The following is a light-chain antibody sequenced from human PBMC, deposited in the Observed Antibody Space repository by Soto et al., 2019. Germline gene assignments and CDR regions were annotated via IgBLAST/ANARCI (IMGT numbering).Light chain of an antibody. CDR3: QQYYTTPFT. CDR1: QSVLYSSKNKNY. CDR2: WAS. J-gene: IGKJ3*01. Sequence: DIVMTQSPESLAVSLGERATINCKSSQSVLYSSKNKNYLAWYQQKPGQPPNLLIYWASTRESGVPDRFSGSGSGTDFTLTTSSLQAEDVAVYYCQQYYTTPFTFGPGTKVDIE. V-gene: IGKV4-1*01.